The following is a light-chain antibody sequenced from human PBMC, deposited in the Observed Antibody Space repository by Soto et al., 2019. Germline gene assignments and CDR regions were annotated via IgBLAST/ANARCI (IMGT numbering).Light chain of an antibody. Sequence: QSALTQPPSVSGSPGQSVTISCTGTSTDFVSYNRVSWYQQPPGTAPKLMIYEVSKRPSGVPDRFSGSKSGNTASLTISGLQAADEADYYCSSYAGSSNFVVFGGGTKLTVL. CDR2: EVS. CDR3: SSYAGSSNFVV. V-gene: IGLV2-18*02. CDR1: STDFVSYNR. J-gene: IGLJ2*01.